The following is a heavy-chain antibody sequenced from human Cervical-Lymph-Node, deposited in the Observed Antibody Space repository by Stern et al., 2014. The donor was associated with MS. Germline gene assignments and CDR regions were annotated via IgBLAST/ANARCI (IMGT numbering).Heavy chain of an antibody. J-gene: IGHJ4*02. D-gene: IGHD5-18*01. Sequence: VQLQESGPGLVRPSQTLSLTCTVSGGSISSGSDYWSWIRQPVGKGLEWIGRIHPSGRAFYTPSLKRRVTISTDTSMNQFSLELNSATAADTAIYYCASGYRIFDYWGQGILVTVSS. CDR3: ASGYRIFDY. V-gene: IGHV4-61*02. CDR2: IHPSGRA. CDR1: GGSISSGSDY.